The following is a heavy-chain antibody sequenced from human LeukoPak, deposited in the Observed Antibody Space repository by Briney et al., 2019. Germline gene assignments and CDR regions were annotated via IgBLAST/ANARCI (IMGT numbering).Heavy chain of an antibody. J-gene: IGHJ6*02. CDR2: IYSGGST. V-gene: IGHV3-66*01. CDR3: ARDGLYSSSWYTYYGTDV. D-gene: IGHD6-13*01. CDR1: GFTVSSNY. Sequence: GGSLRLSCAASGFTVSSNYMSWVRQAPGKGLEWVSVIYSGGSTYYADSVKGRFTISRDNSKNTLYLQMNSLRAEDTAVYYCARDGLYSSSWYTYYGTDVWGQGTTVTVSS.